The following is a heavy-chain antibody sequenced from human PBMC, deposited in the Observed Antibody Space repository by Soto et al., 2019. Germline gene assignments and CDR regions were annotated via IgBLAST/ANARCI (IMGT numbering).Heavy chain of an antibody. D-gene: IGHD1-7*01. CDR2: ISSSSSYI. V-gene: IGHV3-21*01. Sequence: EVQLVESGGGLVKPGGSLSLPCEASGLTFSSYSMNWVRQAPGKGLEWVSSISSSSSYIYYADSVKGRFTISRDNAKNSLYLQMNSLRAEDTAVYYCAREGYNWNYKGDYWGQGTLVTVSS. J-gene: IGHJ4*02. CDR1: GLTFSSYS. CDR3: AREGYNWNYKGDY.